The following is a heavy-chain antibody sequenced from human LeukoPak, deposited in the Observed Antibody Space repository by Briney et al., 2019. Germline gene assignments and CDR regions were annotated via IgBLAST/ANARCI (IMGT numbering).Heavy chain of an antibody. CDR2: IKEDGTQK. CDR1: GFTFNKSW. J-gene: IGHJ6*02. Sequence: GGSLRLSCAASGFTFNKSWMSWVRQAPGKGPEWVANIKEDGTQKYYVDSVRGRFTISRDNAENSLYLQMHSLRAEDTAVYYCARESDSSGYYQADYYYYGMDVWGQGTMVTVSS. CDR3: ARESDSSGYYQADYYYYGMDV. V-gene: IGHV3-7*01. D-gene: IGHD3-22*01.